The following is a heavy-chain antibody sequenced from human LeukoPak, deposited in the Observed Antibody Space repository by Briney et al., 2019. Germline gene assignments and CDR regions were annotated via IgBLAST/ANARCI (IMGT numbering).Heavy chain of an antibody. Sequence: ASVKVSCKASGYTLTGYYMHWVRQAPGQGLEWMGWINPNSGGTNYAQKFQGRVTMTRDTSISTAYMELSRLRSDDTAVYYCARVPDGYYDSSGYYPAYWGQGTLATVSS. D-gene: IGHD3-22*01. J-gene: IGHJ4*02. CDR1: GYTLTGYY. V-gene: IGHV1-2*02. CDR2: INPNSGGT. CDR3: ARVPDGYYDSSGYYPAY.